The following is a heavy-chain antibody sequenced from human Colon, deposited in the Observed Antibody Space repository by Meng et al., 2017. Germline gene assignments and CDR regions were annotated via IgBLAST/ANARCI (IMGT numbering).Heavy chain of an antibody. CDR3: ARAIAAAGSNWFDL. V-gene: IGHV1-8*01. CDR2: MNPNSGNT. CDR1: GYIFTNYD. Sequence: RLVQFGAEVKKPGASVKVSCKASGYIFTNYDTNWVRQATGQGLEWMGWMNPNSGNTGYAQKFQGRVTMTRNASISTAYMELSSLRSDDTAVYYCARAIAAAGSNWFDLWGQGTMVTVSS. D-gene: IGHD6-13*01. J-gene: IGHJ5*02.